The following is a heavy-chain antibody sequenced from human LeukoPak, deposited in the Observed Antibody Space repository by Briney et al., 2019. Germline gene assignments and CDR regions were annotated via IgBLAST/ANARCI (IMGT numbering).Heavy chain of an antibody. CDR2: LNHSGST. CDR1: GGSFSGYY. J-gene: IGHJ4*02. CDR3: ARRSGRRGVYFDY. V-gene: IGHV4-34*01. D-gene: IGHD2-8*02. Sequence: PSETLSLTCAVYGGSFSGYYWSWIRQPPGKGLEWIGELNHSGSTNYNPSLKSRVTISVDTSKNQFSLKLSSVTAADTAVYYCARRSGRRGVYFDYWGQGTLVTVSS.